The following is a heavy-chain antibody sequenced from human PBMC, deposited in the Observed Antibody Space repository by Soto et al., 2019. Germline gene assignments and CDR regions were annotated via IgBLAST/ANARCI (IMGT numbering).Heavy chain of an antibody. CDR2: ISYDGSNK. J-gene: IGHJ4*02. D-gene: IGHD5-18*01. CDR1: GFTFSSYA. V-gene: IGHV3-30-3*01. Sequence: QVQLVESGGGVVQPGRSLRLSCAASGFTFSSYAMHWVRQAPGKGLEWVAVISYDGSNKYDADSVKGRFTISRDNSKNTLYLQMNSLRAEDTAVYYCARGAAMAWEFDYWGQGTLVTVSS. CDR3: ARGAAMAWEFDY.